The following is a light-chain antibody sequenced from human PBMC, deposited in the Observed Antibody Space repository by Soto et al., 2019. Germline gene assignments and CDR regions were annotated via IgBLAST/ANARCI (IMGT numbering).Light chain of an antibody. V-gene: IGKV2-30*01. CDR1: QRPVYTAGTTY. J-gene: IGKJ2*01. Sequence: DFVMTQSAHALAGTLGQPASISFSPIQRPVYTAGTTYWNWFLQRPGQSPRRLIYKVSDRDSGVPVRFSGSGSGTEFTLKISGVAAEYVGVYDCMQGSRFPYTFGQGTKLEIK. CDR2: KVS. CDR3: MQGSRFPYT.